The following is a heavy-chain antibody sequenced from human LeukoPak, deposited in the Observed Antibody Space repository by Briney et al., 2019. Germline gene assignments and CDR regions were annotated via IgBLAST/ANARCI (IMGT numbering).Heavy chain of an antibody. CDR2: IKEDLSDT. J-gene: IGHJ6*02. CDR3: ARDGLGAASNYYYGMDV. D-gene: IGHD3-16*01. V-gene: IGHV3-7*03. CDR1: GFAFTKYW. Sequence: GGSLRLSCAASGFAFTKYWMTWVRQAPGKGLEWVASIKEDLSDTYYVDSVRGRFTISRDNSKNTLYLQMNSLRAEDTAVYYCARDGLGAASNYYYGMDVWGQGTTVTVSS.